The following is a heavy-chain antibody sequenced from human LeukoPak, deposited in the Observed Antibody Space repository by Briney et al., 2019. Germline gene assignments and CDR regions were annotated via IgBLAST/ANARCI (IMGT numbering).Heavy chain of an antibody. CDR2: INPDGSAK. Sequence: PGGSLRLSCAASGFTFSTYWMSWVRQAPGKGLEWVANINPDGSAKYYADSMKGRFAISRDNALNSLYLQMNSLTAEDTAVNYCGRTSYYYDMWGQGTLVTVSS. D-gene: IGHD3-22*01. V-gene: IGHV3-7*01. CDR3: GRTSYYYDM. CDR1: GFTFSTYW. J-gene: IGHJ4*02.